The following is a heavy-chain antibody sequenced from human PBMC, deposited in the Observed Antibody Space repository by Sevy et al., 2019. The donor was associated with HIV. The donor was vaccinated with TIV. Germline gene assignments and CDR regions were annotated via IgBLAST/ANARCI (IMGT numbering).Heavy chain of an antibody. CDR2: ISGSGGST. V-gene: IGHV3-23*01. CDR1: GFTFSSYA. Sequence: GGSLRLSCAASGFTFSSYAMSWVRQAPGKGLEWVSAISGSGGSTYDADSVKGRFTISRDNSKNTLYLQMNSLRAEDTAVYYCAKEIAVAGTGQYYFDYWGQGTLVTVSS. J-gene: IGHJ4*02. D-gene: IGHD6-19*01. CDR3: AKEIAVAGTGQYYFDY.